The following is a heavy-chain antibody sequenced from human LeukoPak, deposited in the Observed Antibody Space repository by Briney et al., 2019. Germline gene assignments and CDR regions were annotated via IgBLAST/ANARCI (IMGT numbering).Heavy chain of an antibody. CDR3: ARRGGSSSRRSPIDY. Sequence: GGSLRLSCTASGFTFSDYWMTWVRQAPGKGPEWVANIKQDGSQRYYVDSVRGRFTISRDNARNSLFLQMNGLRAEDTAVYYCARRGGSSSRRSPIDYWGQGTLVTVSS. D-gene: IGHD6-6*01. J-gene: IGHJ4*02. CDR2: IKQDGSQR. CDR1: GFTFSDYW. V-gene: IGHV3-7*01.